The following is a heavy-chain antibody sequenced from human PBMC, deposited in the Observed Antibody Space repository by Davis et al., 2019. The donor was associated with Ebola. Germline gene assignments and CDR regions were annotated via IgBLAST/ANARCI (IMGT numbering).Heavy chain of an antibody. CDR1: GYTFTSYY. CDR3: ASAREMATINWYFDL. V-gene: IGHV1-46*01. D-gene: IGHD5-24*01. J-gene: IGHJ2*01. CDR2: INPSGGST. Sequence: ASVKVSCKASGYTFTSYYMHWVRQAPGQGLEWMGIINPSGGSTSYAQKFQGRVTMTRDTSTSTVYMELSRLRSDDTAVYYCASAREMATINWYFDLWGRGTLVTVSS.